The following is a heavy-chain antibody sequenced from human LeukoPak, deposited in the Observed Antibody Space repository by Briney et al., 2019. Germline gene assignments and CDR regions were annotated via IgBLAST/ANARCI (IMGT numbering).Heavy chain of an antibody. CDR3: ARYKGIVGATTNNWFDP. CDR1: GGSIGSGSYY. D-gene: IGHD1-26*01. Sequence: SETLSLTCTVSGGSIGSGSYYWSWIRQPPGKGLEWIGYIYYSGSTNYNPSLKSRVTISLDTSKNQFSLKLSSLSAADTAVYYCARYKGIVGATTNNWFDPWGQGTLVTVSS. V-gene: IGHV4-61*01. CDR2: IYYSGST. J-gene: IGHJ5*02.